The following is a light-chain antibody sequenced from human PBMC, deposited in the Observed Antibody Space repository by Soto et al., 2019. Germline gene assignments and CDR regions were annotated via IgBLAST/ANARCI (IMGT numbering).Light chain of an antibody. CDR2: GVS. J-gene: IGKJ4*01. V-gene: IGKV1-8*01. CDR3: QQYYSYPLT. CDR1: QGISSY. Sequence: AIRMTQSPSSFSASIGDRVTITCRASQGISSYLAWYQQKPGKAPELLIYGVSTLQSGVPSRFSGSGSGTDFTLTISCLQSEDFATYHCQQYYSYPLTFGGGTKVEIK.